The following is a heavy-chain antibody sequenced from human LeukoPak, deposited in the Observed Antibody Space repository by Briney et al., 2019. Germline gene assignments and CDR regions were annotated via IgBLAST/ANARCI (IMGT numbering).Heavy chain of an antibody. V-gene: IGHV1-2*02. CDR1: GYTFTGYY. Sequence: GSSVKVSCKASGYTFTGYYMHWVRQAPGQGLEWMGWINPNSGGTNYAQKFQGRVTMTRDTSISTAYMELSRLRSDDTAVYYCARDPSVVVVSATWQDYWGQGTLVTVSS. CDR3: ARDPSVVVVSATWQDY. J-gene: IGHJ4*02. CDR2: INPNSGGT. D-gene: IGHD2-2*01.